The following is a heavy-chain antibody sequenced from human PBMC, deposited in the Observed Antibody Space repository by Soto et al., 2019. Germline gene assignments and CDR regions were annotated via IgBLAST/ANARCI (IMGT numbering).Heavy chain of an antibody. V-gene: IGHV1-69*01. J-gene: IGHJ4*02. CDR3: ASERSAQYFDF. CDR1: GGTFSSHG. D-gene: IGHD1-26*01. CDR2: IIPTFGTP. Sequence: QVQLVQSGTVVQRRGSSVKVSCQASGGTFSSHGMAWVRQAPGQGLEWMGGIIPTFGTPTYAPKFQGRVTITADQSTNTAYMDLRRLTSDDTGVYYCASERSAQYFDFWGQGTLITVSS.